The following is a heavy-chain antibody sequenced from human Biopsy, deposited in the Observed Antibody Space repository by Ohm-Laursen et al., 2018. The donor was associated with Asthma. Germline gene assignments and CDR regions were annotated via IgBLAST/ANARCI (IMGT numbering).Heavy chain of an antibody. CDR1: GFTASREH. D-gene: IGHD3-22*01. J-gene: IGHJ4*02. CDR3: ARGDSSNWSHYYFDY. CDR2: IYSGGTS. Sequence: SLRLSCAASGFTASREHMFWVRQAPAKGREWVSVIYSGGTSHTADSVRGRFTIYRDYSKNTLYLQMHSLRAEDTAVYYCARGDSSNWSHYYFDYWGQGTLVTVSS. V-gene: IGHV3-53*01.